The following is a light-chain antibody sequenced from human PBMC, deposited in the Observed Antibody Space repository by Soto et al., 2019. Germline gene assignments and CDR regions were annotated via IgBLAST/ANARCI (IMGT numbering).Light chain of an antibody. Sequence: QSVLTQPPSASASLGAPVTLTCTLSSGYTYYKVDWYQQRPGKGPRFVMRVGTGGIVGSKGGGIPDRFSVLGSGLNRYLTIKNIREEDESDYLCGADHGRGGHSLFGGGTKLTVL. CDR3: GADHGRGGHSL. J-gene: IGLJ2*01. CDR1: SGYTYYK. CDR2: VGTGGIVG. V-gene: IGLV9-49*01.